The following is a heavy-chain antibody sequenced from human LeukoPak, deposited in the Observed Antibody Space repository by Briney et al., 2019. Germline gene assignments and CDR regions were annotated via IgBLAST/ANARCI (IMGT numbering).Heavy chain of an antibody. CDR3: ARGVYIAAAQYGF. Sequence: SETLSLTCTVSGGSISIYYWNWIRQPPGKGLEWIGYIYYSGATNYNPSLKSRVTISVDTSKNQFSLKLSSVTAADTAVYYCARGVYIAAAQYGFWGQGTLVTVSS. J-gene: IGHJ4*02. CDR2: IYYSGAT. D-gene: IGHD6-13*01. CDR1: GGSISIYY. V-gene: IGHV4-59*01.